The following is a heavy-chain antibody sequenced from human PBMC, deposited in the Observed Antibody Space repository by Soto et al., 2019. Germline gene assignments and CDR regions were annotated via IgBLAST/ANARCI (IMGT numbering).Heavy chain of an antibody. CDR3: ARGVGSGSYYNQYNWFDP. CDR1: AYTFTNYG. CDR2: ISAYNGNT. J-gene: IGHJ5*02. Sequence: ASVKVSCKASAYTFTNYGISWVRQAPGQGLEWMGWISAYNGNTKYAQKLQGRVTMTTDTSTSTAYMELRSLRSDDTAVYYCARGVGSGSYYNQYNWFDPWGQGTLVTVSS. D-gene: IGHD3-10*01. V-gene: IGHV1-18*01.